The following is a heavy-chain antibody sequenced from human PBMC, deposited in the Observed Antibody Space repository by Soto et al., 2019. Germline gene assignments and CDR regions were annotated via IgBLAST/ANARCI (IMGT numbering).Heavy chain of an antibody. Sequence: SETLSLTCTVSGGSISSYYWSWIRQPPGKGLEWIGYIYYSGSTNYNPSLKSRVTISVDTSKNQFSLKLSSVTAADTAVYYCARGGELDWFDPRCQGTLVTVSS. D-gene: IGHD1-26*01. J-gene: IGHJ5*02. CDR2: IYYSGST. CDR3: ARGGELDWFDP. V-gene: IGHV4-59*01. CDR1: GGSISSYY.